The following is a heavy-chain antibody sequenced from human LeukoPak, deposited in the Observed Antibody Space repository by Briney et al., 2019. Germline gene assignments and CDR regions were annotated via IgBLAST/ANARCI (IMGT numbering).Heavy chain of an antibody. CDR1: GGSFSGYY. CDR2: INHSGST. CDR3: AKDPIPYSGSYYVSSYFDY. Sequence: SETLSLTCAVYGGSFSGYYWSWIRQPPGKGLEWIGEINHSGSTNYNPSLKSRVTISVDTSKNQFSLKLSSVTAADTAVYYCAKDPIPYSGSYYVSSYFDYWGQGTLVTVSS. V-gene: IGHV4-34*01. J-gene: IGHJ4*02. D-gene: IGHD1-26*01.